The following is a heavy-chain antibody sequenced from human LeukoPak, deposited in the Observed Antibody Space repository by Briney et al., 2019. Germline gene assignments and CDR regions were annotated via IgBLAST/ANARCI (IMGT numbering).Heavy chain of an antibody. V-gene: IGHV3-30*18. CDR2: ISYDGSNK. J-gene: IGHJ4*02. Sequence: GGSLRLSCAASGFTFSSYGMHGVRQAPGKGLEWVAVISYDGSNKYYADSVKGRFTISRDNSKNTLYLQMNRLRAEDTAVYYCAKDRQPRRGGYNPSYFDYWGQGTLVTVSS. D-gene: IGHD5-24*01. CDR1: GFTFSSYG. CDR3: AKDRQPRRGGYNPSYFDY.